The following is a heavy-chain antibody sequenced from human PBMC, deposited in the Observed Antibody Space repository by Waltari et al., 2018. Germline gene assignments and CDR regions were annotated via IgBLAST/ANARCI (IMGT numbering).Heavy chain of an antibody. CDR3: ATYIGASIGTAAFDV. CDR2: IYYNGET. V-gene: IGHV4-39*01. Sequence: QLQLQESAPGLVKPSEPLALTCSVHRRSITTSRPYWGWIRQPPGQGLGWIGTIYYNGETYTSPSLKSRVTMSRDTSKNQLSLTLASVTAADTAVYYCATYIGASIGTAAFDVWGQGTMVTVSS. D-gene: IGHD5-12*01. J-gene: IGHJ3*01. CDR1: RRSITTSRPY.